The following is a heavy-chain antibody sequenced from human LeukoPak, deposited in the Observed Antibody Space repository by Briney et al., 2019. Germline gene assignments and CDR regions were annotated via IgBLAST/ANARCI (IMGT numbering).Heavy chain of an antibody. Sequence: PGGSLRLSSAASGFTFSNNWMSWVRQAPGKGLEWVANIKEDGSDKYYPDSVKGRFTISRDNAKNSLYLQMSSLRAEDTAVYYCDRCEEWGQGTLVIVSS. V-gene: IGHV3-7*01. CDR3: DRCEE. CDR2: IKEDGSDK. J-gene: IGHJ4*02. CDR1: GFTFSNNW.